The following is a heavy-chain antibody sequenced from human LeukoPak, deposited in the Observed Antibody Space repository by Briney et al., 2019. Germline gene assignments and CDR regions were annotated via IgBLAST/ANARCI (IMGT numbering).Heavy chain of an antibody. J-gene: IGHJ6*03. V-gene: IGHV1-46*01. D-gene: IGHD3-22*01. CDR2: INPSGGST. Sequence: GASVKVSCKASGYTFTSYYMHWVRQAPGQGLEWMGIINPSGGSTSYAQKFQGRVTMTRDTSTSTVYMELSSLRPEDTAVYYCARTRGYYYDSSGYYYPNDTRYYYYYYMDVRGKGTAVTVSS. CDR3: ARTRGYYYDSSGYYYPNDTRYYYYYYMDV. CDR1: GYTFTSYY.